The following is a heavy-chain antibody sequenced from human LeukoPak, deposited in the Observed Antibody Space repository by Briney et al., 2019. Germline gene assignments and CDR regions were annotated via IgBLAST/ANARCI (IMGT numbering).Heavy chain of an antibody. CDR1: GFTFSSYA. D-gene: IGHD6-13*01. Sequence: GGSLRLSCAASGFTFSSYAMHWVRQAPGKGLEYVSAISSNGGSTYYANSVKGRFTISRDNSKNTLYLQMGSLRAEDMAVYYCARGNGTAAAGNHCQHWGQGTLVSVSS. J-gene: IGHJ1*01. CDR3: ARGNGTAAAGNHCQH. V-gene: IGHV3-64*01. CDR2: ISSNGGST.